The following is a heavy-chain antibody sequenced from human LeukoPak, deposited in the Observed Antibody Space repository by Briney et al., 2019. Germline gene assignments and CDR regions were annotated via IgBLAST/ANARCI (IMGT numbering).Heavy chain of an antibody. J-gene: IGHJ5*02. V-gene: IGHV3-74*01. CDR1: GFTFSSYW. CDR2: INSDGSST. D-gene: IGHD3-16*01. CDR3: AGDYDYVWGSHSYNWFDP. Sequence: GGSLRLSCAASGFTFSSYWMHWVRQAPGKGLVWVSRINSDGSSTSYADSVKGRFTISRDNAKNTLYLQMNSLRAEDTAVYYCAGDYDYVWGSHSYNWFDPWGQGTLVTVSS.